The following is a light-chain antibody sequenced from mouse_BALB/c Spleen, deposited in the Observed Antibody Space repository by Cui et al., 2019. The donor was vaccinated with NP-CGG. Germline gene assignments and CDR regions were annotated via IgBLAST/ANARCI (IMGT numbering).Light chain of an antibody. Sequence: QAVVTQVSALTPSPGETVTLTCRSSTGAVTTSNYANWVQEKPDHLFTGLIGGTNNRPPGVPARFSGSLIGDKAALTITGAQTEDEAIYFCALWYSNHWVFGGGTKLTVL. J-gene: IGLJ1*01. V-gene: IGLV1*01. CDR2: GTN. CDR1: TGAVTTSNY. CDR3: ALWYSNHWV.